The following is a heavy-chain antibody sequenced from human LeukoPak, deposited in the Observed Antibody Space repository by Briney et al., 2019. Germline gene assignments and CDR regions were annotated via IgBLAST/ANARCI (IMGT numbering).Heavy chain of an antibody. V-gene: IGHV1-69*13. Sequence: ASVKVSCKASGGTFSSYAISWVRQAPGQGLEWMGGIIPIFGTANYAQKFQGRVAIIADESTSTAYMELSSLRSEDTAVYYCAVAYCGGDCIYYFDHWGQGTQVTVSS. CDR3: AVAYCGGDCIYYFDH. CDR1: GGTFSSYA. J-gene: IGHJ4*02. CDR2: IIPIFGTA. D-gene: IGHD2-21*02.